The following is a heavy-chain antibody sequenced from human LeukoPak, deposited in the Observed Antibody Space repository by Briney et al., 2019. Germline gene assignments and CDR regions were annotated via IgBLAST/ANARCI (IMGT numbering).Heavy chain of an antibody. J-gene: IGHJ4*02. CDR1: GYTFTSYY. V-gene: IGHV1-46*01. Sequence: ASVKVSCKASGYTFTSYYMHWVRQAPGQGLEWMGIINPSVGTSNYAQTFQGRVAMTRDTSTSTVYIELSSLRSEVTAVYYCARDRSGYDVFDYWGQGTLVTVSS. CDR2: INPSVGTS. D-gene: IGHD3-3*01. CDR3: ARDRSGYDVFDY.